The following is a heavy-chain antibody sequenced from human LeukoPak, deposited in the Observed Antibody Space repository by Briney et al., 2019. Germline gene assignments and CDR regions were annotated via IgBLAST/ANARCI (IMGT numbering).Heavy chain of an antibody. D-gene: IGHD2-2*01. J-gene: IGHJ4*02. CDR3: AKPPAYCSSTSCLIMNY. CDR1: GYSFTSYW. Sequence: GESLQISCKGSGYSFTSYWISWVRQMPGKGLEWMGRIDPSDSYTNYSPSFQGHVTISADRSISTAYLQWSSLKASDTAMYYCAKPPAYCSSTSCLIMNYWGQGTLVTVSS. CDR2: IDPSDSYT. V-gene: IGHV5-10-1*01.